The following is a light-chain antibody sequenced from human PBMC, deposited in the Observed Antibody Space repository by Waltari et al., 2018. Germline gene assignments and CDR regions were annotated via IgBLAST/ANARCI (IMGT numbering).Light chain of an antibody. V-gene: IGKV3-20*01. Sequence: IMLTQSPGTLSLSPGERATLSCSASQSISRYLALYQQKPGQAPRLLIYGASTRATGIPDRFSGSGSGTDFSLTISGLEPEDSAVYYCQHHFRLPATFGQGTKVEIK. CDR2: GAS. CDR3: QHHFRLPAT. J-gene: IGKJ1*01. CDR1: QSISRY.